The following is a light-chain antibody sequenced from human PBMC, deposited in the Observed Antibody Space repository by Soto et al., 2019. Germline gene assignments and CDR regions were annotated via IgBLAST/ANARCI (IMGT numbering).Light chain of an antibody. CDR1: QSVSSSY. CDR2: AAS. Sequence: EIVLTQSPGTLSLSPGERATLSCRASQSVSSSYVSWYQQKPRQAPRLLIYAASSRATGIPDRFSGSGSGTDFTLTISRLEPEDFAVYYCQQYRNSPITFGQGTRLEIK. J-gene: IGKJ2*01. V-gene: IGKV3-20*01. CDR3: QQYRNSPIT.